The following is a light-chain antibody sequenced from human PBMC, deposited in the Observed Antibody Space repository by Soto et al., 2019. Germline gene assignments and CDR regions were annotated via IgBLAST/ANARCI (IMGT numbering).Light chain of an antibody. J-gene: IGKJ1*01. CDR2: GAS. CDR1: QSVSSN. CDR3: QHYNNWPRT. V-gene: IGKV3-15*01. Sequence: EIVMTQSPATLSVSPGERATLSCRASQSVSSNLAWYQHKPGQAPSLLIYGASTRATGIPARFSGSGSGTEFTLTISSLQSEDFAVYYCQHYNNWPRTFGQGTKVEIK.